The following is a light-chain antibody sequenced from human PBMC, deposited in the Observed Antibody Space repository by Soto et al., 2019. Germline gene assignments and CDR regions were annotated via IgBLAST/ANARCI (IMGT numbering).Light chain of an antibody. CDR1: SSDVGGYNY. CDR2: DVS. V-gene: IGLV2-11*01. CDR3: SSYAGSNNSV. J-gene: IGLJ1*01. Sequence: QSVLTQPRSVSGSPGQSVTISCTGTSSDVGGYNYVSWYQQHPGKAPKLMIYDVSKRPSGVPDRFSGSKSGNTASLTISGLQAEDEADYYCSSYAGSNNSVFGTGTKVTVL.